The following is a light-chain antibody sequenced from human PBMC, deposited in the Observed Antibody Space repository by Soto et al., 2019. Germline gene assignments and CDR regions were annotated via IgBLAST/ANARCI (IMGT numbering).Light chain of an antibody. CDR3: CSYAGSSTIV. Sequence: QSALTQPASVSGSPGQSITISCTGTSSYVGSYNLVSWYQQHPGKAPKLMIYEGSKRPSGVSNRFSGSKSGNTASLTISGLQAEDEADYYCCSYAGSSTIVFGTGTKVTVL. CDR2: EGS. J-gene: IGLJ1*01. V-gene: IGLV2-23*01. CDR1: SSYVGSYNL.